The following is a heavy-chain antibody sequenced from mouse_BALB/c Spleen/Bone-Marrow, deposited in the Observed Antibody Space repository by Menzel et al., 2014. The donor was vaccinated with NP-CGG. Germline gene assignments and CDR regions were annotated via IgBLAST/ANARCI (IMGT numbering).Heavy chain of an antibody. Sequence: VQLQQPGPELVKPGASVKVSCKASGYTFTSYVMHWVKQKPGLGLEWIGYINPYNDDTEYNEKFKGKATLTSDKSSSTAYMELSSLTSEDSAVFYCARSLYGYDWYFDVWGAGTTVTVSS. CDR2: INPYNDDT. CDR1: GYTFTSYV. D-gene: IGHD2-2*01. V-gene: IGHV1-14*01. CDR3: ARSLYGYDWYFDV. J-gene: IGHJ1*01.